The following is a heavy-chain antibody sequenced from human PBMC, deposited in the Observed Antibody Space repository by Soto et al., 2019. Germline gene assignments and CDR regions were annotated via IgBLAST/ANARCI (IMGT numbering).Heavy chain of an antibody. J-gene: IGHJ4*02. Sequence: GESLKISCTPSGYIFIDYWIGWVRQMPGKGLEWMGIVYPRDSDTRYSPSFQGQVTISADRSTGTAFLQWRSLKASDTALYYCARPPLPGYSIHFNSWGQGTLVTVSS. CDR1: GYIFIDYW. CDR3: ARPPLPGYSIHFNS. D-gene: IGHD2-15*01. CDR2: VYPRDSDT. V-gene: IGHV5-51*01.